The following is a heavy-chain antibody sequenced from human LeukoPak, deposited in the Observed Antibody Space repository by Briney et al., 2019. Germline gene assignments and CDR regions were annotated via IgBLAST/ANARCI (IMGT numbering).Heavy chain of an antibody. CDR2: IGTTSNYI. Sequence: PGGSLRLSCAASGFTFSSYNMNWVRQAPGRGLEWVSSIGTTSNYIYYADSVKGRFTISRDNAKNSLYLQMNSLRAEDTAVYYCARVHSGSPHWGQGTLVTVSS. CDR3: ARVHSGSPH. V-gene: IGHV3-21*01. J-gene: IGHJ4*02. D-gene: IGHD1-26*01. CDR1: GFTFSSYN.